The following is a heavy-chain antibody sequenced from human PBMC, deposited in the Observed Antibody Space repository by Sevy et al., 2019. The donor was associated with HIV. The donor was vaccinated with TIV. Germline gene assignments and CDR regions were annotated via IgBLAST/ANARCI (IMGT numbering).Heavy chain of an antibody. Sequence: GGSLGPSVAPPGFPFGVYTLNWVRQAPGRGWGGAPFFGVGGVFIYEPDSVKGRFTISRENAKNSLFRQMNSLRADDTAVYFCARDKTILEGRYGMDVWGQGTTVTVSS. J-gene: IGHJ6*02. CDR1: GFPFGVYT. D-gene: IGHD3-3*01. CDR2: FGVGGVFI. CDR3: ARDKTILEGRYGMDV. V-gene: IGHV3-21*01.